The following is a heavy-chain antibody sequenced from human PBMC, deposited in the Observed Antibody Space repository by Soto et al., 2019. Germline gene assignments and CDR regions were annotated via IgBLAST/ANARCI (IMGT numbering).Heavy chain of an antibody. CDR3: AMVDNYVTPTPQDV. J-gene: IGHJ6*02. V-gene: IGHV1-18*01. D-gene: IGHD3-16*01. CDR1: GYTFSSYG. CDR2: ISPYSGNT. Sequence: QVRLVQSAAEVKKPGASVKVSCKASGYTFSSYGISWVRQAPGQGLEWMGWISPYSGNTNYARKVQGRLTMTTDTSTSTAYMDLGSLTSDDTAVYYCAMVDNYVTPTPQDVWGQGTTVTVSS.